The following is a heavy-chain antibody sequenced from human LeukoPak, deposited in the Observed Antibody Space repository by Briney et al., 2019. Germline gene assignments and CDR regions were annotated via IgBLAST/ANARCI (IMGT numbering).Heavy chain of an antibody. CDR1: GFTFSSYW. V-gene: IGHV3-74*01. CDR3: ARDIYGGNSGSLIY. D-gene: IGHD4-17*01. J-gene: IGHJ4*02. CDR2: INSDGSST. Sequence: PGGSLRLSCAASGFTFSSYWMHWARQAPGKGLVWVSRINSDGSSTSYADSVKGRFTISRDNSKNTLYLQMNSLRAEDTAVYYCARDIYGGNSGSLIYWGQGTLVTVSS.